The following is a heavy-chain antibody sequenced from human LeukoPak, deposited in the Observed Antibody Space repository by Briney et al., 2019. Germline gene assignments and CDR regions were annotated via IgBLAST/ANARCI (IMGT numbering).Heavy chain of an antibody. J-gene: IGHJ6*03. Sequence: ASVKVSCKASGYTFTGYYMHWVRQAPGQGLEWMGWINPNSGGTNYAQKFQGSVTMTRDTSISTAYMELSRLRSDDTAVYYCARDNDSSGYYYPYYYYMDVWGKGTTVTVSS. D-gene: IGHD3-22*01. CDR2: INPNSGGT. V-gene: IGHV1-2*02. CDR3: ARDNDSSGYYYPYYYYMDV. CDR1: GYTFTGYY.